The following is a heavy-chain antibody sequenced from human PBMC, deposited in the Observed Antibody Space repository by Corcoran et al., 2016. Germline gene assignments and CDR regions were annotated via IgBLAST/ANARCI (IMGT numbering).Heavy chain of an antibody. Sequence: QVQLVESGGGVVQPGRSLRLSCAASGFTFSSYGMHWVHQAPGKGLEWVAVISYDGSNKYYADSVKGRFTISRDNSKNTLYLQMNSLRAEDTAVYYCAKDRHVFTVRYYYGMDVWGQGTTVTVSS. CDR1: GFTFSSYG. CDR3: AKDRHVFTVRYYYGMDV. V-gene: IGHV3-30*18. CDR2: ISYDGSNK. J-gene: IGHJ6*02. D-gene: IGHD4-17*01.